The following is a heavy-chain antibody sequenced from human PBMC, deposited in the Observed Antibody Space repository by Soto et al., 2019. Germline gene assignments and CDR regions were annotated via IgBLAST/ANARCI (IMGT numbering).Heavy chain of an antibody. CDR2: ISESGGST. CDR3: AKRSPYSSGWYSPIFDY. D-gene: IGHD6-13*01. V-gene: IGHV3-23*01. Sequence: PWVSLRLSCAASGFSFSDYAMSWVRQAPGKGLEWVSVISESGGSTRYADSVRGRFTVSRDNSKNSLSLRMNSLRNEDTAVYFCAKRSPYSSGWYSPIFDYWGQGALVTVSS. J-gene: IGHJ4*02. CDR1: GFSFSDYA.